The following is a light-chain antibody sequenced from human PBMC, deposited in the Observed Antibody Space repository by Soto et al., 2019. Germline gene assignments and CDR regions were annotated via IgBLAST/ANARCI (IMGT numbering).Light chain of an antibody. CDR1: SSDVGGSNR. V-gene: IGLV2-14*01. J-gene: IGLJ1*01. Sequence: QSVLTQPASVTGSPGQSITISCTGTSSDVGGSNRVSWYQHYPRTAPKLMIYEVSNRPSGVSNRFSGSKSGNTASLTISGLQAEDEADYYCSSYTSSSTPCVFGTGTKVTVL. CDR3: SSYTSSSTPCV. CDR2: EVS.